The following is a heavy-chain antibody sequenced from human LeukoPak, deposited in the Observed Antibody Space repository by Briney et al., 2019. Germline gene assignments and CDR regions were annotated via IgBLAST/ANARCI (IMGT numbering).Heavy chain of an antibody. Sequence: SETLSLTCTVSGGSISSYYWSWIRQPPGKGLEWIGYIYYSGSTNYNPSLKSRITMSVDTSKNQFYLKLSSVTAADTAVYYCARYTVADPYYFDYWGQGTLVTVSS. CDR3: ARYTVADPYYFDY. CDR1: GGSISSYY. CDR2: IYYSGST. J-gene: IGHJ4*02. D-gene: IGHD6-19*01. V-gene: IGHV4-59*12.